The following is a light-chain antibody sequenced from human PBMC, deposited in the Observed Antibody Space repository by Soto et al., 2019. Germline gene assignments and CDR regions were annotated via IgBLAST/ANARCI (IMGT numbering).Light chain of an antibody. Sequence: EIVLTQSPGTLSLSPGERATLSCRASQSVSSSYVPWYQQKLGQAPRVLLDGASSGAPGIPDRFSGSGSGTDFTLTISRLEPEDFAAYYCQQYGSSPPYTFGQGTKLEIK. CDR1: QSVSSSY. CDR3: QQYGSSPPYT. CDR2: GAS. J-gene: IGKJ2*01. V-gene: IGKV3-20*01.